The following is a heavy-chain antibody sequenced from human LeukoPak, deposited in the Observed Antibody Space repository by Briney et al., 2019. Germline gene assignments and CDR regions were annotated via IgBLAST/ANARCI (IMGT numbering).Heavy chain of an antibody. CDR1: GGSISGYY. V-gene: IGHV4-59*01. CDR2: IYYSGST. J-gene: IGHJ3*02. Sequence: YPSETLSFTCTGSGGSISGYYWSWIRQPPGKGLEWIGYIYYSGSTSYNPSLKGRVTISVDTSKNQFSLKLSSGTAAATAVYYWAREGARWEPSFSAFDIWGQGTMVTVYS. CDR3: AREGARWEPSFSAFDI. D-gene: IGHD1-26*01.